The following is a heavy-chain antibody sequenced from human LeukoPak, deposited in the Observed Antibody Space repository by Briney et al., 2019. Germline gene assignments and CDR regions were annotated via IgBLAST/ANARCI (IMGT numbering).Heavy chain of an antibody. V-gene: IGHV4-34*01. CDR2: INHSGST. CDR1: GGSFSGYY. D-gene: IGHD3-10*02. CDR3: ARASGHPATMYYFDY. Sequence: PSETLSLTCAVYGGSFSGYYWSWIRQPPGKGLEWIGEINHSGSTNYNPSLKSRVTISVDTSKNQFSLKLSSVTAADTAVYYCARASGHPATMYYFDYWGQGTLVTVSS. J-gene: IGHJ4*02.